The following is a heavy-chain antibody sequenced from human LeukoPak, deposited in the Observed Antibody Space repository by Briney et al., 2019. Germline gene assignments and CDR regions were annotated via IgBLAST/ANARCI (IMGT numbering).Heavy chain of an antibody. CDR1: GYTFTSYA. Sequence: ASVKVSCKASGYTFTSYAMHWVRQAPGQRLEWMGWINAGNGNTKYSQKFQGGVTITRDTSASTAYMELSSLRSEDTAVYYCARVVVAATIDYWGQGTLVTVSS. J-gene: IGHJ4*02. D-gene: IGHD2-15*01. V-gene: IGHV1-3*01. CDR2: INAGNGNT. CDR3: ARVVVAATIDY.